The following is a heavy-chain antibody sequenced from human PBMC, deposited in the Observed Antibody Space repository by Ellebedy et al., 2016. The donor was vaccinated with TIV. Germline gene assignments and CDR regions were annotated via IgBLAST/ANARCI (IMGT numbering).Heavy chain of an antibody. V-gene: IGHV4-59*01. CDR3: ARDSHNTAMVF. D-gene: IGHD5-18*01. CDR1: GGSISSYY. Sequence: GSLRLXXTVSGGSISSYYWSWIRQPPGKGLEWIGYIYYSGSTNYNPSLKSRVTTSVDTSKNQFSLKLSSVTAADTAVYYCARDSHNTAMVFWGQGTLVTVSS. CDR2: IYYSGST. J-gene: IGHJ4*02.